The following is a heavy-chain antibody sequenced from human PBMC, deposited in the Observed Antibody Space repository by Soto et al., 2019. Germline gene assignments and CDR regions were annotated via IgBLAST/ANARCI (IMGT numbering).Heavy chain of an antibody. J-gene: IGHJ6*01. CDR3: AKDIGSMGRAHYAMDL. CDR1: GFKFADYA. CDR2: ICLKSKSK. V-gene: IGHV3-9*01. Sequence: EVQLVESGGTLVQPARSLRLSCATSGFKFADYAMHWVRQAPGKGLEWVSGICLKSKSKDYADAVRGLFTIARDNAKKPLYLQMNALRANDTALYYCAKDIGSMGRAHYAMDLWGQGTTVTMSS. D-gene: IGHD2-2*01.